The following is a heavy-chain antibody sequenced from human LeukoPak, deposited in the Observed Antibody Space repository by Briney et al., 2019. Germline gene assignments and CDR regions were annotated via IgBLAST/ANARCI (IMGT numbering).Heavy chain of an antibody. CDR3: VRYCNGGSCYRAAFDV. CDR2: ISYDGSNK. V-gene: IGHV3-30*14. J-gene: IGHJ3*01. D-gene: IGHD2-15*01. CDR1: GFTFTGYA. Sequence: GGSLRLSCAASGFTFTGYAMHWVRQAPGKGLEWVAVISYDGSNKYYADSVKGRFTISRDNPKNTLYLQMNSLRAEDTAVYYCVRYCNGGSCYRAAFDVWGPGTMVTVSS.